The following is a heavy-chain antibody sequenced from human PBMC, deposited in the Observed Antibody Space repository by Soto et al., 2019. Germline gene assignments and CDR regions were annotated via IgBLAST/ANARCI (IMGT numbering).Heavy chain of an antibody. D-gene: IGHD2-15*01. CDR1: GYTFTSYA. Sequence: ASVKVSCKASGYTFTSYAMHWVRQAPGQRLEWMGWINAGNGNTKYSQKFQGRVTITRDTSASTAYMELSSLRSEDTAVYYCARDRGYCSGGCCSPYYGMDVWGEGTTVTVSS. V-gene: IGHV1-3*01. CDR3: ARDRGYCSGGCCSPYYGMDV. J-gene: IGHJ6*02. CDR2: INAGNGNT.